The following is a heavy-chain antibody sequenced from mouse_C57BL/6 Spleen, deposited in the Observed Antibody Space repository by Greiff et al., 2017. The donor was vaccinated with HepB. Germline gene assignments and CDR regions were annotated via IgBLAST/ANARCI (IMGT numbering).Heavy chain of an antibody. J-gene: IGHJ1*03. D-gene: IGHD2-4*01. CDR1: GFTFSDYY. CDR2: INYDGSST. Sequence: DVKLVESEGGLVQPGSSMKLSCTASGFTFSDYYMAWVRQVPEKGLEWVANINYDGSSTYYLDSLKSRFIISRDNAKNILYLQMSSLKSEDTATYYCARSRHYDYDGGYFDVWGTGTTVTVSS. V-gene: IGHV5-16*01. CDR3: ARSRHYDYDGGYFDV.